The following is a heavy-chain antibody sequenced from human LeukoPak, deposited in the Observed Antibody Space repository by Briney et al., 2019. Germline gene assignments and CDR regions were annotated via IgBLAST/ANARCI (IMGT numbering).Heavy chain of an antibody. J-gene: IGHJ4*02. Sequence: GESLQISCKGSGYSFTSYWIGWVRQMPGKGREWMGIIYPGDSDTRYSPSFQGQVTISADKSISTAYLQWSSLKASDTAMYYCARQMVAPASPPHFDYWGQGTLVTVSS. CDR2: IYPGDSDT. CDR1: GYSFTSYW. V-gene: IGHV5-51*01. CDR3: ARQMVAPASPPHFDY. D-gene: IGHD2-15*01.